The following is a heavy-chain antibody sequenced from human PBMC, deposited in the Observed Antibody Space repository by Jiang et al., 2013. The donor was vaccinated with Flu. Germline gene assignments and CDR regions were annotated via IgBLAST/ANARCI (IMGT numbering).Heavy chain of an antibody. D-gene: IGHD3-10*01. CDR2: IIPIFGTA. CDR1: GGTFSSYA. J-gene: IGHJ4*02. Sequence: SGAEVKKPGSSVKVSCKASGGTFSSYAISWVRQAPGQGLEWMGGIIPIFGTANYAQKFQGRITITRDTSATTVYMNLSGLRSEDTAVFYCARDISYYYSSGNDRDSWGQGTLVIVSS. V-gene: IGHV1-69*05. CDR3: ARDISYYYSSGNDRDS.